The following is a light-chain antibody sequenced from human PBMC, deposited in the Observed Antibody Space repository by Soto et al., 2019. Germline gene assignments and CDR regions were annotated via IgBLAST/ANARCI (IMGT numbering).Light chain of an antibody. CDR3: SSYRSSSTYV. V-gene: IGLV2-14*01. CDR1: SSDVGSYNS. CDR2: DVT. Sequence: QSALTQPASVSGSPGQSITISCTGTSSDVGSYNSVSWHQQHPGQAPKLMIYDVTNRASGIPDRFSASKSSNTASLTISGLQAGDEADYYCSSYRSSSTYVFGTGTKLTVL. J-gene: IGLJ1*01.